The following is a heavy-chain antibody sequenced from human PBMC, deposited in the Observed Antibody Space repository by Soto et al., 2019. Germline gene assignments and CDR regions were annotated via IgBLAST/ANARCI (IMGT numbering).Heavy chain of an antibody. V-gene: IGHV3-64*01. J-gene: IGHJ4*02. CDR3: VRRVSGNYDY. CDR2: ISSNGGTT. CDR1: GFTFSSYD. D-gene: IGHD1-7*01. Sequence: EVQLAESGGGMVQPGGSLRLSCVASGFTFSSYDMHWVRQAPGKGLEYVSSISSNGGTTYYGNSVKGRFTISRDNSKNKLYLQMGSLRAEGMAVYYCVRRVSGNYDYWGQGTLVTVSS.